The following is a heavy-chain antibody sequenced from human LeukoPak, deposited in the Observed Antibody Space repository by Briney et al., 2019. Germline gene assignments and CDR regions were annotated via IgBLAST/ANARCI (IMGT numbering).Heavy chain of an antibody. CDR1: GGTFSSYA. J-gene: IGHJ4*02. V-gene: IGHV1-69*05. D-gene: IGHD2-15*01. CDR3: ARDPHHCSGGSCYCY. CDR2: IIPIFGTA. Sequence: SVKVSCKASGGTFSSYAISWVRQAPGQGLEWMGRIIPIFGTANYAQKFQGRVTITTDESTSTAYMELSSLRSEDTAVYYCARDPHHCSGGSCYCYWGQGTLVTVSS.